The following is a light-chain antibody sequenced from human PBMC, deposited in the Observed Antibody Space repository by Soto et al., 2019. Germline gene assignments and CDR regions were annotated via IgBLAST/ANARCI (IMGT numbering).Light chain of an antibody. Sequence: EIVMTQSPATLSVSPGERATLSCRASQSVSSNLAWYQQKPGQAPRLLIYGASTRATGIPARFSGSGSGTEFTLTISSMQSEDFAFDSCQQYNNWPPAETLGQGTKVEIK. J-gene: IGKJ1*01. CDR2: GAS. CDR1: QSVSSN. CDR3: QQYNNWPPAET. V-gene: IGKV3-15*01.